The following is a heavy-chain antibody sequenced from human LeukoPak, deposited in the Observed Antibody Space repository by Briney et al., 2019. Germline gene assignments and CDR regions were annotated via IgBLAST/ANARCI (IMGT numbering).Heavy chain of an antibody. CDR1: GGSISNDY. J-gene: IGHJ4*02. V-gene: IGHV4-4*07. CDR2: IYTRGST. Sequence: PSETLSLTCTVSGGSISNDYWSWIRQAAGKELEWIVRIYTRGSTNYNPSLKSRVTISLDKSKKQFSLNLNSATAADTAVYYCARGGTYGSGRNQHTTLDYWGRGTLVTVSS. D-gene: IGHD3-10*01. CDR3: ARGGTYGSGRNQHTTLDY.